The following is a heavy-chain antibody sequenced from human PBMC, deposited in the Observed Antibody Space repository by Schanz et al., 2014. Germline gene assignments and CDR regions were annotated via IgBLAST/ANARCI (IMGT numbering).Heavy chain of an antibody. CDR1: GYTFTSYY. CDR3: AASSGWHPSTDY. V-gene: IGHV1-46*01. J-gene: IGHJ4*02. CDR2: INPSGGST. D-gene: IGHD6-19*01. Sequence: QVQLVQSGAEVKKPGASVKVSCKASGYTFTSYYMHWVRQAPGQGLEWMGIINPSGGSTSYAQKFQGRVTMPSDTSTSTVYMELSSLRSEDTAVYYCAASSGWHPSTDYWGQGTLVTVSS.